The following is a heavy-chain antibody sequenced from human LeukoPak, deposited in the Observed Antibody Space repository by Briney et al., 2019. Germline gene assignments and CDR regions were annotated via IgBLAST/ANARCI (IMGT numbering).Heavy chain of an antibody. J-gene: IGHJ6*03. CDR3: ARAPYGSATNNYYMDV. CDR1: GGSISSSTYY. CDR2: IYYSGGT. V-gene: IGHV4-39*07. D-gene: IGHD3-10*01. Sequence: PSETLSLTCTVSGGSISSSTYYWGRIRQPPGKGLEWIGSIYYSGGTYYNPSLKSRVTISVDTSKNQFSLKLSSVTAADTAVYYCARAPYGSATNNYYMDVWGKGTTVTVSS.